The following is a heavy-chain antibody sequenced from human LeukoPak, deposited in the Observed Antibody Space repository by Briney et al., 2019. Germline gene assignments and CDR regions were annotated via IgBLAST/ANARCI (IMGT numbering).Heavy chain of an antibody. D-gene: IGHD1-26*01. J-gene: IGHJ4*02. V-gene: IGHV3-23*01. CDR3: ANLIWGATTAFDY. CDR2: ISGSGGST. CDR1: GFTFSSYA. Sequence: GGSLRLSCAASGFTFSSYAMSWVRQAPGKGLEWVSAISGSGGSTYYADSVKGRFTISRDNSKNTLYLQMNSLTAEDTAVYYCANLIWGATTAFDYWGQGTLVTVSS.